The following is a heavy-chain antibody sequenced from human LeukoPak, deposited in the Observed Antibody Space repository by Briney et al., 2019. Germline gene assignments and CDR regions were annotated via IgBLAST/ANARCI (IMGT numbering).Heavy chain of an antibody. D-gene: IGHD5-18*01. CDR3: AKDRYSYAFEYSDS. CDR1: GFTFSSYG. J-gene: IGHJ4*02. CDR2: ISNDGSKK. Sequence: GGSLRLSCAASGFTFSSYGMHWVRQAPGKGLDWVAVISNDGSKKHYADSVKGRFTISRDNSKNTLPLQVSSLRTEDTAVYYCAKDRYSYAFEYSDSWGQGTLVTVSS. V-gene: IGHV3-30*18.